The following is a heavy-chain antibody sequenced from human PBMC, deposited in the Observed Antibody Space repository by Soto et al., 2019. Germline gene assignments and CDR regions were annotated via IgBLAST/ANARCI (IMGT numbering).Heavy chain of an antibody. V-gene: IGHV4-59*01. CDR2: IYYSGST. D-gene: IGHD6-13*01. J-gene: IGHJ4*02. CDR3: ARSSAGHFDY. CDR1: GGSISSYY. Sequence: SETLSLTCTVSGGSISSYYWSWIRQPPGKGLEWIGYIYYSGSTNYNPSLKSRVTISVDTSKNQFSLKLSSVTAADTAVYYCARSSAGHFDYWGQGTLVTVSS.